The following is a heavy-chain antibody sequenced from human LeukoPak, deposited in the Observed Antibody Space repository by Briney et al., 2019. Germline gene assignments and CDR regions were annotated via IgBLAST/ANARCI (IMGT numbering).Heavy chain of an antibody. V-gene: IGHV4-59*01. CDR2: IYYSGST. Sequence: SETLSLTCTVSGDSISSYYWSWIRQPPGKGLEWIGYIYYSGSTNYNPSLKSRVTISVDTSKNQFSLKLSSVTAADTAVYYCARAPRNYDILTGYYIDKIDYWGQGTLVTVSS. CDR3: ARAPRNYDILTGYYIDKIDY. J-gene: IGHJ4*02. D-gene: IGHD3-9*01. CDR1: GDSISSYY.